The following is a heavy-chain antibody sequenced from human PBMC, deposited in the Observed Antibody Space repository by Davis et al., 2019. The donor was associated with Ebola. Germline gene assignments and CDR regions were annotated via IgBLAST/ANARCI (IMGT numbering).Heavy chain of an antibody. CDR1: GGSISSYY. J-gene: IGHJ3*02. CDR3: ARVRLYDFWSGYFARLDAFDI. D-gene: IGHD3-3*01. V-gene: IGHV4-59*01. CDR2: IYYSGST. Sequence: MPSETLSLTCTVSGGSISSYYWSWIRQPPGKGLEWIGYIYYSGSTNYNPSLKSRVTISVDTSKNQFSLKLSSVTAADTAVYYCARVRLYDFWSGYFARLDAFDIWGQGTMVTVSS.